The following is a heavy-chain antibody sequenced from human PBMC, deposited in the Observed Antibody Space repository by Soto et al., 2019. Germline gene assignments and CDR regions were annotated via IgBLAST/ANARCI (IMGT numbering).Heavy chain of an antibody. Sequence: ASETLSLTCAVYGGSFSGYYWSWIRQPPGKGLEWIGEINHSGSTNYNPSLKSRVTISVDTSKNQFSLKLSSVTAADTAVYYCARSSGYYYPIDYWGQGTLVTVSS. J-gene: IGHJ4*02. CDR3: ARSSGYYYPIDY. CDR2: INHSGST. V-gene: IGHV4-34*01. D-gene: IGHD3-22*01. CDR1: GGSFSGYY.